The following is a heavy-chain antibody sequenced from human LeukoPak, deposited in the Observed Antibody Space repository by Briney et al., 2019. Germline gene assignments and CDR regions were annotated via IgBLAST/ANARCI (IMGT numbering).Heavy chain of an antibody. J-gene: IGHJ4*02. D-gene: IGHD5-12*01. V-gene: IGHV3-48*03. Sequence: GGSLRLSCVASGFTFSIYEMKWVRQAPGKGLEWVSYISSSGTNIYYADSVKGRFTISRDNAKNSLYLQMNSLRAEDTAVYYCAREIHRVATYDYWGQGTLVAVPS. CDR3: AREIHRVATYDY. CDR1: GFTFSIYE. CDR2: ISSSGTNI.